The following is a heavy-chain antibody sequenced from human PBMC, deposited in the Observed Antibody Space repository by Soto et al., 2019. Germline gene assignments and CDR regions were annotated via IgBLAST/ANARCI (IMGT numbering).Heavy chain of an antibody. D-gene: IGHD2-21*01. V-gene: IGHV4-31*03. Sequence: QVQLQESGPGLVKPSQTLSLTCTVSSGSISNGDYYWSWIRQHPGQGLEWIGCIHHRGSTLYNPTLKDRMTISLDPSKNPATLELNSVTAADTAMYYCARGELWWDSWGQGIRVTVSS. CDR1: SGSISNGDYY. CDR2: IHHRGST. CDR3: ARGELWWDS. J-gene: IGHJ4*02.